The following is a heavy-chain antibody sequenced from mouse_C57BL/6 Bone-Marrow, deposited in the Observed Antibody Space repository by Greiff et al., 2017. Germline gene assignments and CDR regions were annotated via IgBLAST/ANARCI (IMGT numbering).Heavy chain of an antibody. CDR3: ASWGYFDV. D-gene: IGHD4-1*01. CDR1: GFNINDSY. J-gene: IGHJ1*03. Sequence: EVKLQESGAELVKPGASVKLSCTASGFNINDSYMHWVKQRPEQGLEWIGRIDPEDGDTNYDPKFQGKATITADTSSNTAYLQLSSLTSEDTAVYYCASWGYFDVWGTGTTVTVSS. CDR2: IDPEDGDT. V-gene: IGHV14-2*01.